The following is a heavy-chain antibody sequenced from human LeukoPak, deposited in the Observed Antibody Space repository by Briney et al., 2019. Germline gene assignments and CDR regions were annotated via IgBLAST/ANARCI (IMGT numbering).Heavy chain of an antibody. Sequence: GGSLRLSCAASGFAFSGSAVHWVRQASGKGLEWVGRIRSKLNSYGTAYAASVKGRFTVSRDDSKNMAYLQMTSLKTEDTAVYYCFVGGNSSHHFDHWGQGTLVTVSS. CDR2: IRSKLNSYGT. D-gene: IGHD6-19*01. CDR3: FVGGNSSHHFDH. J-gene: IGHJ4*02. V-gene: IGHV3-73*01. CDR1: GFAFSGSA.